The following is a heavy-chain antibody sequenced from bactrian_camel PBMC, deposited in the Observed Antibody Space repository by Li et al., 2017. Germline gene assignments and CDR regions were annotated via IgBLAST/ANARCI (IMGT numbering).Heavy chain of an antibody. CDR3: AADRVEYRY. CDR1: GDTIGRYC. Sequence: HVQLVESGGGSVQAGGSLRLSCVASGDTIGRYCMGWFRQIPDREREGVAGIESDGSTSYADSVKGRFTISRDNAKNTLYLQMNSLKPEDTAVYYCAADRVEYRYWGQGTQVTVS. CDR2: IESDGST. J-gene: IGHJ4*01. V-gene: IGHV3S55*01.